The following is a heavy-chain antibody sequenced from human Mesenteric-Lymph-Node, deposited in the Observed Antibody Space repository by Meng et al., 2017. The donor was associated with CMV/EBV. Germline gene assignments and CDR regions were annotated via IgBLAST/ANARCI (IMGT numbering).Heavy chain of an antibody. J-gene: IGHJ4*02. CDR2: IKQGGSEK. CDR3: ARARYGPGCYPCDY. Sequence: GESLKISCASSGFTFGSYWMSWVRQAPGKGLGWVSNIKQGGSEKYYVESVKGRFTIYRDNGKNSLELQMNSLRAEDTSVYYCARARYGPGCYPCDYWGQGTLVTVSS. CDR1: GFTFGSYW. V-gene: IGHV3-7*01. D-gene: IGHD3-10*01.